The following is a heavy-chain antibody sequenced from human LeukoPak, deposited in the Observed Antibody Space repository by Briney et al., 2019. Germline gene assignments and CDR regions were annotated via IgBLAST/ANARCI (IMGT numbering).Heavy chain of an antibody. Sequence: SETLSLTCTVSGGSISSSSYYWGWIRQPPGKGLEWIGSIYYSGSTYYNPSLKSRVTISVDASKNQFSLKLISVTAAETSVYYCARLRDYHYYYMDVWGKGTTVTISS. V-gene: IGHV4-39*01. CDR3: ARLRDYHYYYMDV. J-gene: IGHJ6*03. CDR2: IYYSGST. CDR1: GGSISSSSYY.